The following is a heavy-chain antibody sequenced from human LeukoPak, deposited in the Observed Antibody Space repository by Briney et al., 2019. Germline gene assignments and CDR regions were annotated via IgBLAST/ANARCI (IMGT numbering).Heavy chain of an antibody. CDR3: ARGYSGSYGRFDY. J-gene: IGHJ4*02. D-gene: IGHD1-26*01. Sequence: SETLSLTCTVSGGSISSYYWSWIRQPPGKGLGWIGYIYYSGSTSYNPSLKSRVTISVDTSKNQFSLKLSSVTAADTAVYYCARGYSGSYGRFDYWGQGTLVTASS. CDR1: GGSISSYY. V-gene: IGHV4-59*01. CDR2: IYYSGST.